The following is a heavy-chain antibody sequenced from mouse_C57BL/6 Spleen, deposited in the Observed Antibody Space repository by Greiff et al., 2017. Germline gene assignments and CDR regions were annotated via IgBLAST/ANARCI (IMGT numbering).Heavy chain of an antibody. CDR3: ARGPEWYFDV. V-gene: IGHV3-8*01. Sequence: DVKLVESGPGLAKPSQTLSLTCSVSGYSITSDYWNWIRKFPGHKLEYMGYISYSGSTYYYPSLNTRISITRDTSRNQYSLQLNSVTTEDTATYYGARGPEWYFDVWGTGTTVTVSA. CDR1: GYSITSDY. J-gene: IGHJ1*03. CDR2: ISYSGST.